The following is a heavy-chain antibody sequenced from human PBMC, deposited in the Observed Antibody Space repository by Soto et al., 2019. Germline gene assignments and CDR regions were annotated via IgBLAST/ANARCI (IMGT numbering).Heavy chain of an antibody. CDR3: ARAPPGEGSGSYYNGNWFDP. J-gene: IGHJ5*02. Sequence: ASVKVSCKASGYTFTGYYMHWVRQAPGQGLEWMGWINPNSGGTNYAQKFQGWVTMTRDTSISTAYMELGRLRSDDAAVYYCARAPPGEGSGSYYNGNWFDPWGQGTLVTVSS. D-gene: IGHD3-10*01. CDR2: INPNSGGT. CDR1: GYTFTGYY. V-gene: IGHV1-2*04.